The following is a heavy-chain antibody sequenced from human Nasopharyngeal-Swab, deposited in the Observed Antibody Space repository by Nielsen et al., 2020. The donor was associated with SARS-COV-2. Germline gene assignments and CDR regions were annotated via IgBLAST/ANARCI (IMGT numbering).Heavy chain of an antibody. CDR3: ASLEYCSSTSCYRAYAFDI. D-gene: IGHD2-2*01. CDR2: IYYSGST. J-gene: IGHJ3*02. V-gene: IGHV4-39*01. CDR1: GGSISRSSYY. Sequence: SETLSLTCTVSGGSISRSSYYWGWIRQPPGKGLEWIGSIYYSGSTYYNPSLKSRVTISVDTSKNQFSLKLSSVTAADTAVYYCASLEYCSSTSCYRAYAFDIWGQGTMVTVSS.